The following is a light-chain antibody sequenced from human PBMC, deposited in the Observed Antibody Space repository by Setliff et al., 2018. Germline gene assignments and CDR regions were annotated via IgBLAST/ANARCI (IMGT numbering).Light chain of an antibody. J-gene: IGLJ1*01. CDR2: DVS. CDR1: TSDIGAYNY. CDR3: SSYSSRTTLDV. V-gene: IGLV2-14*03. Sequence: LTQPASVSGPPGQSITISCTGSTSDIGAYNYVAWYQQHPGKAPKLMIYDVSVRPSGVSSRFSGSKSGNTASLTISGLQAEDEADYYCSSYSSRTTLDVFGTGTKVTVL.